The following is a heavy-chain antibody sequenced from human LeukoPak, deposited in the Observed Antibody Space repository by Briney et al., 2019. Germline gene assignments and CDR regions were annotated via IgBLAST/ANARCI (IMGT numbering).Heavy chain of an antibody. CDR2: INHSGST. J-gene: IGHJ4*02. D-gene: IGHD1-1*01. Sequence: SETLSLTCAVYGGSFSGYYWSWIRQPPGKGLEWIGEINHSGSTNYNPSLKSRVTISVDTSKNQFSLKLSSVTAADTAVYYCATRAGTTMYYFDYWGQGTLVTVSS. V-gene: IGHV4-34*01. CDR1: GGSFSGYY. CDR3: ATRAGTTMYYFDY.